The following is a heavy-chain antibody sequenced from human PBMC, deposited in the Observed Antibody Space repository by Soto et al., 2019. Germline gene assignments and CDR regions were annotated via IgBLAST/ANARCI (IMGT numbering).Heavy chain of an antibody. D-gene: IGHD1-26*01. CDR2: ITSSSSHL. V-gene: IGHV3-21*01. Sequence: LRLSCAASEFTFSRYSMNWVRQAPGKGLEWVSSITSSSSHLYYADSVKGRFTISRDDAKNSLYLQMNSLRDDDTAVYYCARGGGSYSANDFWGQGTLVTVSS. CDR3: ARGGGSYSANDF. J-gene: IGHJ4*02. CDR1: EFTFSRYS.